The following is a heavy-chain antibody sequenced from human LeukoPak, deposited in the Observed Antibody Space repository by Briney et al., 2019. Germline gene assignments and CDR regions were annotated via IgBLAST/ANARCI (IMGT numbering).Heavy chain of an antibody. CDR1: GDSISSYY. J-gene: IGHJ4*02. Sequence: PSETLSLTCTVSGDSISSYYWSWVRQPPGKGLEWIGYIYYSGSTNYNPSLKSRVAISVDTSKNQLSLKLSSVTAADTALYYCARAKKAVAGFFDYWGQGTLVTVSS. CDR2: IYYSGST. D-gene: IGHD6-19*01. V-gene: IGHV4-59*01. CDR3: ARAKKAVAGFFDY.